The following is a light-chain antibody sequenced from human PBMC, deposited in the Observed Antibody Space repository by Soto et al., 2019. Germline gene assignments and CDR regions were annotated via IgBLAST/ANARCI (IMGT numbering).Light chain of an antibody. J-gene: IGKJ1*01. V-gene: IGKV3-15*01. CDR2: GAS. Sequence: EIVMTQSPATLSLSRGERAALSCRASQNVLSNLAWYKQKPGQTPRLLIYGASTRATGLLARFSGSGSGTQFTLTISSLQSEDFAVYYCQQYNNWPWTFGQGTKVDI. CDR1: QNVLSN. CDR3: QQYNNWPWT.